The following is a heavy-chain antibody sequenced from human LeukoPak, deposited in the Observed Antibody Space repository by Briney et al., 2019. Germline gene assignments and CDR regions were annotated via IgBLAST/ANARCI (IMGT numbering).Heavy chain of an antibody. D-gene: IGHD6-19*01. CDR3: ASSSRSWFDP. Sequence: PGGSLRLSCAASGFTFSSYSMNWVRQAPGKGLEWVSFISSSSSYIYYADSVKGRFTISRDNAKNSLYLQMNSLRAEDTAVYNCASSSRSWFDPWGQGTLVTVSS. CDR1: GFTFSSYS. V-gene: IGHV3-21*01. CDR2: ISSSSSYI. J-gene: IGHJ5*02.